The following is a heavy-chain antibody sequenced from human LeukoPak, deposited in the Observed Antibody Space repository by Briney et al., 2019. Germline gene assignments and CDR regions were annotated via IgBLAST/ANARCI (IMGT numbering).Heavy chain of an antibody. J-gene: IGHJ6*02. CDR3: ARARCSSTSCYRGYYGMDV. D-gene: IGHD2-2*01. CDR2: ISSSGSTI. CDR1: GFTFSSYE. Sequence: GGSLRLSCAASGFTFSSYEMNWVRQAPGKGLEWVSYISSSGSTIYYADSVKDRFTISRDNAKNSLYLQMNSLRAEDTAVYYCARARCSSTSCYRGYYGMDVWGQGTTVTVSS. V-gene: IGHV3-48*03.